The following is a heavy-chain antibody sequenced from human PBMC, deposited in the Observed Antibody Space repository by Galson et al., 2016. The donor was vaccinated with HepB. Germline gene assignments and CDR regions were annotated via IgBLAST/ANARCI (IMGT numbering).Heavy chain of an antibody. CDR1: GGSISSSRYY. J-gene: IGHJ6*02. CDR3: ARHVPDSGNYRIYYYYGLDV. V-gene: IGHV4-39*01. D-gene: IGHD1-26*01. Sequence: EPLSLTCTVSGGSISSSRYYWGWIRQSPGRGLEWIGSIHYSGSNYYSPSLMSRVTISVDTSTNQFSLKLTSVTAADTAVYYCARHVPDSGNYRIYYYYGLDVWGQGTTVIVSS. CDR2: IHYSGSN.